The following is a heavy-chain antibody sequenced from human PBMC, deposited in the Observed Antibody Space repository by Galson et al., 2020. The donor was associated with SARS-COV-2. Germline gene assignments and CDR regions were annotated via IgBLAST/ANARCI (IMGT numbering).Heavy chain of an antibody. CDR1: GSTLSSHG. J-gene: IGHJ3*02. V-gene: IGHV1-18*01. CDR3: ARGQYGAATWLRNTFDI. CDR2: ISYTGQT. Sequence: ASVKVSCKGSGSTLSSHGIIWVRQAPGHGLEWMGWISYTGQTNYAQNLHVRLTMTTDTSTSTSYMELSSLRYDDTAVYYCARGQYGAATWLRNTFDIWGQGTLVTVSS. D-gene: IGHD3-10*01.